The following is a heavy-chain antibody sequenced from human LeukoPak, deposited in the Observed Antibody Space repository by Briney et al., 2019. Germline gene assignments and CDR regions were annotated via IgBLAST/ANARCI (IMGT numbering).Heavy chain of an antibody. CDR1: GFTFSSYD. V-gene: IGHV3-13*01. CDR2: IGTAGDT. D-gene: IGHD3-22*01. Sequence: PGGSLRLSCAASGFTFSSYDMHWVRQATGKGLEWVSAIGTAGDTYYPGSVKGQFTISRENAKNSLYLQMNSLRAGDTAVYYCARGSHYYDSSQGAFDIWGQGTMVTVSS. CDR3: ARGSHYYDSSQGAFDI. J-gene: IGHJ3*02.